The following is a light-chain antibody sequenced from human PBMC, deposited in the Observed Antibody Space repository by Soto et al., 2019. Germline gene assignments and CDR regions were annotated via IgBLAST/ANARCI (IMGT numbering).Light chain of an antibody. CDR3: SSDTSTSAVL. V-gene: IGLV2-14*02. Sequence: QSVLTQPASVSGSPGQSITISCTGTSSDVGGYDLVSWYQQHPGKAPKLIIYEGSKRPSGISNRFSGSKSGNTASLTISGLQAEDEADYYCSSDTSTSAVLFGGGTKLTVL. CDR2: EGS. CDR1: SSDVGGYDL. J-gene: IGLJ2*01.